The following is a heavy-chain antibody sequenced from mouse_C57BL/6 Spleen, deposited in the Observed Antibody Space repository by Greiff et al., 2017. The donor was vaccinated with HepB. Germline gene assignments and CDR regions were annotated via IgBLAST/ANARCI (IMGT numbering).Heavy chain of an antibody. CDR2: ISYDGSN. D-gene: IGHD4-1*01. Sequence: EVKVEESGPGLVKPSQSLSLTCSVTGYTITSGYYWNWIRQFPGNKLEWMGYISYDGSNNYNPSLKNRISITRDTSKNQFFLKLNSVTTEDTATYYCASLTGTFDYWGQGTTLTVSS. J-gene: IGHJ2*01. CDR1: GYTITSGYY. V-gene: IGHV3-6*01. CDR3: ASLTGTFDY.